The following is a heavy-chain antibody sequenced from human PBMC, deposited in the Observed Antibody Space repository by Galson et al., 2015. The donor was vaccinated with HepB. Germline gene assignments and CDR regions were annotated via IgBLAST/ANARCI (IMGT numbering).Heavy chain of an antibody. CDR2: IYNGGTT. D-gene: IGHD2-21*02. Sequence: SLRLSCAASGFTVTRNYMSWVRQAPGKGLEWVSVIYNGGTTYYADSVKGRFTISRDNSKNTMYLQMNSLRAEDTAVYYCARTDCGGDCYQLRSFDYWGQGILVIVSS. J-gene: IGHJ4*02. V-gene: IGHV3-53*01. CDR1: GFTVTRNY. CDR3: ARTDCGGDCYQLRSFDY.